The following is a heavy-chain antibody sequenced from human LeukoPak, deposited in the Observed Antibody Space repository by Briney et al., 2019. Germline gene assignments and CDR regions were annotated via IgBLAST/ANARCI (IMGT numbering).Heavy chain of an antibody. D-gene: IGHD2-2*03. Sequence: PGGSLRLSCEASGFTFSTYIMTWVRQAPGKGLEWVSTIKAGAEATFYADSVKDRFTISRDDSRNTVFLQLNNLRVDDTAVYYCARASWISSADAVWWGQGTLVTVSS. CDR1: GFTFSTYI. J-gene: IGHJ4*02. V-gene: IGHV3-23*01. CDR3: ARASWISSADAVW. CDR2: IKAGAEAT.